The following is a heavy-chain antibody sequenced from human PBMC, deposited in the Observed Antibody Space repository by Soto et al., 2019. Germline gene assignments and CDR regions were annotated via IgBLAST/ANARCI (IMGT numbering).Heavy chain of an antibody. Sequence: QISLKESGPRHVKPTQTLTLTSTFSGFSLTTDGVGVGWIRQPPGKALEWLALIYWNDDQRYNPSLNNRLTLTKDPSKNPVVLTMAKMCPVGTAPYYCARPYSENLFYLDHWGQGNLVPVSP. D-gene: IGHD5-12*01. J-gene: IGHJ4*02. CDR2: IYWNDDQ. CDR1: GFSLTTDGVG. V-gene: IGHV2-5*01. CDR3: ARPYSENLFYLDH.